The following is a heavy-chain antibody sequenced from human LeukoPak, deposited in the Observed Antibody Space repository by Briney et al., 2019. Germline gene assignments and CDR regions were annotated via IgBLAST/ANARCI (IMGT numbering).Heavy chain of an antibody. Sequence: GGSLRLSFAASGFTFSSYAMSSVRQAPGKGLEWVSAISGSGGSTYYADSVKGRFTISRDNSKNTLYLQMNSLRAEDTAVYYCANPGYSYGYEFDYWGQGSLVIVSS. CDR1: GFTFSSYA. D-gene: IGHD5-18*01. CDR3: ANPGYSYGYEFDY. CDR2: ISGSGGST. J-gene: IGHJ4*02. V-gene: IGHV3-23*01.